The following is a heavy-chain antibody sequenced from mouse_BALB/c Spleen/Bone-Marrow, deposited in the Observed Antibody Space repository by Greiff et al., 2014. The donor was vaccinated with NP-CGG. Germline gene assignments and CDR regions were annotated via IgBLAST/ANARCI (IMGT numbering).Heavy chain of an antibody. Sequence: VQLQQSGTVLARPGASVKMSCKASGYTFTSYWMHWVKQRPGQGLEWIGAIYPGNSDTSYNQKFKGKAKLTAVTSTSTAYMELSSLTNEDSAVYYRTRWNYYGSSYDYWGQGTTLTVSS. CDR3: TRWNYYGSSYDY. D-gene: IGHD1-1*01. V-gene: IGHV1-5*01. J-gene: IGHJ2*01. CDR1: GYTFTSYW. CDR2: IYPGNSDT.